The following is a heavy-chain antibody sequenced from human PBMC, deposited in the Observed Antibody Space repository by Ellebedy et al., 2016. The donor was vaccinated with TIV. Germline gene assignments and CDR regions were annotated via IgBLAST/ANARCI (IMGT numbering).Heavy chain of an antibody. CDR2: IWYDGSNK. J-gene: IGHJ4*02. Sequence: GGSLRLXCAASGFTFSSYGMHWVRQAPGKGLEWVAVIWYDGSNKYYADSVKGRFTISRDNAKNSLYLQMNSLRAEDTAVYYCARSRVDYWGQGTLVTVSS. CDR3: ARSRVDY. CDR1: GFTFSSYG. V-gene: IGHV3-33*01.